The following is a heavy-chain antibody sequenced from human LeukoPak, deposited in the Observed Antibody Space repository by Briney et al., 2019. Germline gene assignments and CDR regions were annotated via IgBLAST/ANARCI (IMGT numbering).Heavy chain of an antibody. CDR2: IYTSGST. CDR1: GGSISSYY. CDR3: ARDRRRLRYFDTFDY. V-gene: IGHV4-4*07. D-gene: IGHD3-9*01. Sequence: SETLSLTCTASGGSISSYYWSWIRQPAGKGLEWIGRIYTSGSTNYNPSLKSRVTMSVDTSKNQFSLKLSSVTAADTAVYYCARDRRRLRYFDTFDYWGQGTLVTVSS. J-gene: IGHJ4*02.